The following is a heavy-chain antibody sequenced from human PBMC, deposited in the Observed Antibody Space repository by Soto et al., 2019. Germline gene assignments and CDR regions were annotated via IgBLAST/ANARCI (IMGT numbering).Heavy chain of an antibody. J-gene: IGHJ4*02. D-gene: IGHD3-16*01. CDR3: ARVKGLRVCGGEVDY. CDR1: GGSISSSNW. CDR2: INHSGST. Sequence: QVQLPESGPGLVKPSGTLSLTCAVSGGSISSSNWWSWVRQPPGKGLEWVGEINHSGSTNYNPSLKSRVTISGDKTKNQFSLKLSSVTAADTALYCCARVKGLRVCGGEVDYWGKGTLVTVSS. V-gene: IGHV4-4*01.